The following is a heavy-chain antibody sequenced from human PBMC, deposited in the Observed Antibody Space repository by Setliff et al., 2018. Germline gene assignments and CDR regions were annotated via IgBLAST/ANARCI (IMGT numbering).Heavy chain of an antibody. Sequence: PSETLSLTCTVSGGSLRTNTYFWGWIRQPPGKGLEWIGSAYYDGDTYYNPSLKTRVTMSVDTSRNQFSLKLSSVTATDTAVYFCARHRTIPVTTTNYYYHMDVWGKGTTVTVSS. CDR3: ARHRTIPVTTTNYYYHMDV. V-gene: IGHV4-39*01. CDR1: GGSLRTNTYF. J-gene: IGHJ6*04. D-gene: IGHD4-17*01. CDR2: AYYDGDT.